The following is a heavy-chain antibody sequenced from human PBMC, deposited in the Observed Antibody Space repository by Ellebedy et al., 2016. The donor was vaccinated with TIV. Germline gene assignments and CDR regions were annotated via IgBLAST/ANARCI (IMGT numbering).Heavy chain of an antibody. V-gene: IGHV4-34*01. D-gene: IGHD2-21*01. Sequence: GSLRLSCGIYGGSFSGYSWSWIRQSPGKGLEWIGEINHRGTTTYNPSLESRVSLSMDTSENKFSVRLNSVTAADTAVYYCARSDWQDVDLDRWYFDLWGRGTLVTVST. CDR3: ARSDWQDVDLDRWYFDL. J-gene: IGHJ2*01. CDR1: GGSFSGYS. CDR2: INHRGTT.